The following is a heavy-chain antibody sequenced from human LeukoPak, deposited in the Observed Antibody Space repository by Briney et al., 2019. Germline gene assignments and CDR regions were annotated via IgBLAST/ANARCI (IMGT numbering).Heavy chain of an antibody. J-gene: IGHJ4*02. CDR2: ISYDGTNK. CDR1: GFTFSSYA. Sequence: GGSLRLSCAASGFTFSSYAMHRVRQAPGKGLEWVAVISYDGTNKYYADSVKGRFTISRDNSKNTLYLQMNSLRAEDTAVYYCARSDYWGQGTLVTVSS. V-gene: IGHV3-30*04. CDR3: ARSDY.